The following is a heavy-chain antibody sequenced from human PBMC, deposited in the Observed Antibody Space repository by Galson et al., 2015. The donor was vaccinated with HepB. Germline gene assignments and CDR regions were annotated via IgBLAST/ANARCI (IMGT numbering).Heavy chain of an antibody. CDR3: ARDRRELLR. J-gene: IGHJ4*02. D-gene: IGHD1-26*01. CDR2: IKQDGSEK. CDR1: GFTFTSYW. Sequence: SLRLSCAASGFTFTSYWMTWVRQAPGKGLEWVANIKQDGSEKYYVDSVKGRFTISRDNTKNSLYLQMNSLRADDTAVYYCARDRRELLRWGQGTLVTVSS. V-gene: IGHV3-7*03.